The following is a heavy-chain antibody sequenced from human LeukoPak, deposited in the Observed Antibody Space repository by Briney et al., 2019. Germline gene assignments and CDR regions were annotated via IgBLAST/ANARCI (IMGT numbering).Heavy chain of an antibody. V-gene: IGHV1-2*02. Sequence: GASVKVSCKTSGYTFTNYLIHWVRQAPGQGLEWMGWFNPNSGGTNYEQRFQGRVTMTRDTSITTAYTELSRLRSDDTAVYYCARDLSGTYQIDYWGQGTLVTVST. CDR3: ARDLSGTYQIDY. J-gene: IGHJ4*02. CDR1: GYTFTNYL. D-gene: IGHD3-10*01. CDR2: FNPNSGGT.